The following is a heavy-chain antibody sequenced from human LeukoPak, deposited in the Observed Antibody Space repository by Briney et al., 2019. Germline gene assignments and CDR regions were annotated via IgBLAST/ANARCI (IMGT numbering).Heavy chain of an antibody. D-gene: IGHD2-8*01. CDR3: AKDMYATSRGLNAFDI. Sequence: GRSLRLSCAASGFTFDDYAMHWVRQAPGKGLEWVSGISWNSGSIGYADSVKGRLTISRDNAKNSLYLQMNSLRAEDTALYYCAKDMYATSRGLNAFDIWGQGTMVTVSS. CDR2: ISWNSGSI. CDR1: GFTFDDYA. J-gene: IGHJ3*02. V-gene: IGHV3-9*01.